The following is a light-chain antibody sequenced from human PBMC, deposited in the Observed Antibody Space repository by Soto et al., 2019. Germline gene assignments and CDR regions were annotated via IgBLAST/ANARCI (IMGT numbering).Light chain of an antibody. Sequence: DVQMTQSPSTLSASVGDRVTITCRARQCVNIWLAWYQQKPGKAPKLLIYKASSLQSGVPSRFSGSGSGAEFTLTISSLQPDDFATYYCQQYNSYLWTFGQGTTVEI. V-gene: IGKV1-5*03. CDR3: QQYNSYLWT. CDR2: KAS. J-gene: IGKJ1*01. CDR1: QCVNIW.